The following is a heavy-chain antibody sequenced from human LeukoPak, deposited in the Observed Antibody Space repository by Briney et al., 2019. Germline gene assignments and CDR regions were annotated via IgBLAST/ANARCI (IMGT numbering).Heavy chain of an antibody. CDR2: IYSGGST. CDR1: GFTVSSNY. Sequence: GGSLRLSCVVSGFTVSSNYMSWVRQAPGKGLEWVSVIYSGGSTYYADSVKGRFTISRDNSKNTLYLQMNSLRAEDTAVYYCASGSGSYRTPYYYMDVWGRGTTVTVSS. V-gene: IGHV3-53*01. CDR3: ASGSGSYRTPYYYMDV. J-gene: IGHJ6*03. D-gene: IGHD3-10*01.